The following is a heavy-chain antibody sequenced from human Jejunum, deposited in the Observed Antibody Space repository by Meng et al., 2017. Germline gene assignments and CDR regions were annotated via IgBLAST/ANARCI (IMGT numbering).Heavy chain of an antibody. CDR1: ADSISSNNR. J-gene: IGHJ4*02. D-gene: IGHD2-15*01. Sequence: QVQLQESGPGLVRPSGTLTLTCSASADSISSNNRWTWVRQPPGRGLEWIGEIYHGGDTNYNPSLTSPVTISVDKSKNQFTLRLNSVTAADTAIYYCARDWGCRDGYCFSGLLEFWGQGILVTVSS. CDR3: ARDWGCRDGYCFSGLLEF. CDR2: IYHGGDT. V-gene: IGHV4-4*02.